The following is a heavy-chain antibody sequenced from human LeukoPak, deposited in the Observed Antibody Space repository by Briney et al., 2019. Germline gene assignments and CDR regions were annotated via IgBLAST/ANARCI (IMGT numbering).Heavy chain of an antibody. D-gene: IGHD3-10*02. CDR2: ISGSGGST. V-gene: IGHV3-23*01. CDR3: AELGITMIGGV. CDR1: GFTFSSYA. Sequence: GGSLRLSCAASGFTFSSYAMSWVRQAPGKGLEWVSGISGSGGSTYYADSMKGRFTISRDNAKNSLYLQMNSLRAEDTAVYYCAELGITMIGGVWGKGTTVTISS. J-gene: IGHJ6*04.